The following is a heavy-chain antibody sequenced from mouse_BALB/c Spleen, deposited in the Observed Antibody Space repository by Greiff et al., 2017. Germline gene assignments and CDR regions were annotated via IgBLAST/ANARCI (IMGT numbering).Heavy chain of an antibody. D-gene: IGHD2-12*01. J-gene: IGHJ4*01. CDR2: IDPENGDT. CDR1: GFNIKDYY. V-gene: IGHV14-4*02. Sequence: EVQLQQSGAELVRSGASVKLSCTASGFNIKDYYMHWVKQRPEQGLEWIGWIDPENGDTEYAPKFQGKATMTADTSSNTAYLQLSSLTSEDTAVYYCIGYDEGYAMDYWGQGTSVTVSS. CDR3: IGYDEGYAMDY.